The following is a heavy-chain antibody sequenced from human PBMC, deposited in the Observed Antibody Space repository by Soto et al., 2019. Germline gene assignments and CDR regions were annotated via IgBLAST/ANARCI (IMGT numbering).Heavy chain of an antibody. J-gene: IGHJ6*02. CDR2: IYSGGGT. V-gene: IGHV3-53*01. D-gene: IGHD3-9*01. CDR1: GFTVSSNY. CDR3: ARDQVDPRYYYYGMDV. Sequence: PGGSLRLSCAASGFTVSSNYMSWVRQAPGKGLEWVSVIYSGGGTYYADSVKGRFTISRDNSKNTLYLQMNSLRAEDTAVYYCARDQVDPRYYYYGMDVWGQGTTVTVSS.